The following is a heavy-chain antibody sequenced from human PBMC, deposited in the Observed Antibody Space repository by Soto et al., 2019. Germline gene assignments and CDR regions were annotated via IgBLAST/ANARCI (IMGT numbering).Heavy chain of an antibody. Sequence: GASVKVSCKASGYTFTSYYMHWVRQAPGQGLEWMGIINPSGGSTSYAQKFQGRVTMTRDTPTSTVYMELSSLRSEDTAVYYCARQGYCSGGSCYGGGYYGMDAWGQGTTVTVSS. V-gene: IGHV1-46*01. CDR3: ARQGYCSGGSCYGGGYYGMDA. D-gene: IGHD2-15*01. CDR1: GYTFTSYY. CDR2: INPSGGST. J-gene: IGHJ6*02.